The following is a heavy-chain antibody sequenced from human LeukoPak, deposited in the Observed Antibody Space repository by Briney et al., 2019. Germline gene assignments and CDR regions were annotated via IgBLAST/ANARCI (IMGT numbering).Heavy chain of an antibody. CDR1: GYTFHSYD. J-gene: IGHJ4*02. CDR2: MNPNSGNT. CDR3: ARGDYYYDISGHTFDY. V-gene: IGHV1-8*01. D-gene: IGHD3-22*01. Sequence: ASVTVSCKASGYTFHSYDTTWVRQAPGQGLEWMGCMNPNSGNTGYAQKFQGRVTMTRSTSISTAYMELSSLRSEDTAVYYCARGDYYYDISGHTFDYWGQGTQVTVSS.